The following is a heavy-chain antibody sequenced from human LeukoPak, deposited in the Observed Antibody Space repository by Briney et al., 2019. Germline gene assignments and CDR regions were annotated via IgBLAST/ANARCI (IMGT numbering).Heavy chain of an antibody. Sequence: GGSLRLSCAASGFTFSSYALHWVRQAPGKGLEWVAIISNDGSKKDYADSVKGRFTVSRDNSKNTLYLQMNSLRAEDTAVYYCAKDSYYDYVWGTYRYTNQFDYWGQGTLVTVSS. CDR3: AKDSYYDYVWGTYRYTNQFDY. CDR1: GFTFSSYA. D-gene: IGHD3-16*02. V-gene: IGHV3-30*04. J-gene: IGHJ4*02. CDR2: ISNDGSKK.